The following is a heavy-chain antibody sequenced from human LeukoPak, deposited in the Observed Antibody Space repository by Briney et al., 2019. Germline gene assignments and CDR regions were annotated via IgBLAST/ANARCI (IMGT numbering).Heavy chain of an antibody. J-gene: IGHJ4*02. V-gene: IGHV1-69*01. CDR3: ARTFVTYYYGSGSYYYFDY. CDR1: GGTFSSYA. Sequence: SVKVSCKASGGTFSSYAISWVRQAPGQGLEWMGGIIPIFGTANYAQKFQGRVTITADESTSSAYMELSSLRSEDTAVYYCARTFVTYYYGSGSYYYFDYWGQGTLVTVSS. D-gene: IGHD3-10*01. CDR2: IIPIFGTA.